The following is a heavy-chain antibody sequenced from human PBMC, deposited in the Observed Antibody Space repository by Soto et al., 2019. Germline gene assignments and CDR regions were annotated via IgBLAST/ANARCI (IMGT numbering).Heavy chain of an antibody. CDR3: ARDPLSGDYIWGSYRPGIMDV. D-gene: IGHD3-16*02. Sequence: QVQLVESGGGVVQPGKSLRLSCAASGISFNTFGMHWVRQAPGRGLEWVAVIKYDGNNKYYAESVKGRFTISRDNSKNTLYLQMNSRRAEDTAVYYCARDPLSGDYIWGSYRPGIMDVWGKGTTVTVSS. CDR1: GISFNTFG. V-gene: IGHV3-33*01. CDR2: IKYDGNNK. J-gene: IGHJ6*04.